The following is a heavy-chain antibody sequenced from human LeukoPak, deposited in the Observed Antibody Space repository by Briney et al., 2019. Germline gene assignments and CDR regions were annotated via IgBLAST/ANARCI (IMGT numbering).Heavy chain of an antibody. CDR3: ARDNSVEDTAWWFDP. D-gene: IGHD4-23*01. CDR1: GGTFSSYA. V-gene: IGHV1-69*05. Sequence: ASVKVSCKASGGTFSSYAISWVRQAPEQGLEWMGGIIPIFGTANYAQKFQGRVTMTRDMSTSTDYMELSSLRSEDTAVYYCARDNSVEDTAWWFDPWGQGTLVTVSS. J-gene: IGHJ5*02. CDR2: IIPIFGTA.